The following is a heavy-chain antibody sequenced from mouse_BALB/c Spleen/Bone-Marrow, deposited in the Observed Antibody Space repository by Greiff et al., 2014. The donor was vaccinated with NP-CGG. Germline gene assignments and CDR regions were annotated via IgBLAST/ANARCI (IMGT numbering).Heavy chain of an antibody. D-gene: IGHD1-1*02. CDR1: GFDFSRYW. CDR2: INPDSSTI. V-gene: IGHV4-1*02. CDR3: ARLGWFAWFAY. Sequence: LMESGGSLKLSCAASGFDFSRYWMSWVRQAPGKGLEWIGEINPDSSTINYTPSLKDKFIISRDNAKNTLYLQMSKVRSEDTALYYCARLGWFAWFAYWGQGTLVTVSA. J-gene: IGHJ3*01.